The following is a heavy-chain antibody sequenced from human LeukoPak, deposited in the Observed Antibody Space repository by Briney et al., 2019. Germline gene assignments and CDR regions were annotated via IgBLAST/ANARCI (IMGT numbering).Heavy chain of an antibody. V-gene: IGHV3-7*03. Sequence: GGSLRLSCAASGFTLSSYWMSWVRQAPGQGPEWVANIKYDEIEKYHVDSVKGRFTISRDNAKNSLYLQMNSLRAEDTAVYYCARDTGALVTHFDYWGQGTFVTVSS. CDR3: ARDTGALVTHFDY. J-gene: IGHJ4*02. D-gene: IGHD5-18*01. CDR1: GFTLSSYW. CDR2: IKYDEIEK.